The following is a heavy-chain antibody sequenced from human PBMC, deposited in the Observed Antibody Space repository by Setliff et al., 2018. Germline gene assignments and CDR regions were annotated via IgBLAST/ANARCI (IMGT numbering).Heavy chain of an antibody. J-gene: IGHJ4*02. V-gene: IGHV1-3*04. CDR3: ARGSRGFDY. CDR2: IYTDNGNT. CDR1: GYTFSANA. Sequence: ASVKVSCKAFGYTFSANAIHWVRQAPGQRLEWMGFIYTDNGNTKYSKNFQDRVAITRDTSASTAYMELSSLTSEDTAVYFCARGSRGFDYWGQGALVTVSS.